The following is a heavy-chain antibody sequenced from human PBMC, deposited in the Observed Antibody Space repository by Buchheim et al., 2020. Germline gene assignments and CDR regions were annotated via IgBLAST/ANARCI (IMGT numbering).Heavy chain of an antibody. V-gene: IGHV3-23*01. Sequence: EVQLLESGGDLVQPGGSLRLSCAASGFTFSSYAMSWVRQAPGKGPEWVSAISGSGGSTYYADSVKGRFTISRDNYKNTLYLQMSSLRGEDTAVYYCAKVPSSAWIFDYWGQGTL. D-gene: IGHD6-19*01. CDR3: AKVPSSAWIFDY. CDR2: ISGSGGST. CDR1: GFTFSSYA. J-gene: IGHJ4*02.